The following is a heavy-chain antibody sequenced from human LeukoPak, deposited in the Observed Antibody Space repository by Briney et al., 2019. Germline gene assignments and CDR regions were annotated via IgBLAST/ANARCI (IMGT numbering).Heavy chain of an antibody. CDR3: ARGRAPEN. V-gene: IGHV4-34*01. J-gene: IGHJ4*02. CDR1: GGSFSGYF. Sequence: SETLSLTCAVYGGSFSGYFWNWIRQPPGKGLEWIGEISHSGSTNYNPSLKSRVTISLDMSKNQFSLKLSSVTAADTAVYYCARGRAPENWGQGTLVTVSS. CDR2: ISHSGST.